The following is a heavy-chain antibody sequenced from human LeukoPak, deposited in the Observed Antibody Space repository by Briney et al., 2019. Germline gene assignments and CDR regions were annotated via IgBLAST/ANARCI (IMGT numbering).Heavy chain of an antibody. Sequence: GGSLRLSCAASGFTFSSYWMHWVRQAPGKGLVWVSRIYNDGSSTSYADSVKGRFTISRDIAKNTVYLQMNSLRAEDTAVYYCARAGGSTVSHSDYWGQGTLVTVSS. CDR1: GFTFSSYW. D-gene: IGHD4-17*01. CDR3: ARAGGSTVSHSDY. V-gene: IGHV3-74*01. CDR2: IYNDGSST. J-gene: IGHJ4*02.